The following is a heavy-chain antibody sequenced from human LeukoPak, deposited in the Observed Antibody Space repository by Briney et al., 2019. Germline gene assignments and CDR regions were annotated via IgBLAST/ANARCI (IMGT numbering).Heavy chain of an antibody. CDR2: IKQDGSEK. V-gene: IGHV3-7*01. D-gene: IGHD2-15*01. Sequence: PGGSLRLSCAASGFTFSSYWMSWVRQAPGKGLEWVANIKQDGSEKYYVDSVKGRFTTSRDNAKNSLYLQMNSLRAEDTAVYYCASGFLGYCSGGSCYWNYWGQGTLVTVSS. CDR1: GFTFSSYW. CDR3: ASGFLGYCSGGSCYWNY. J-gene: IGHJ4*02.